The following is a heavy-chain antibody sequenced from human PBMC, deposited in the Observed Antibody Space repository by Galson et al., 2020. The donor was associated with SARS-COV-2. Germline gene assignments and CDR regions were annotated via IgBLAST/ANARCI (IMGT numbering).Heavy chain of an antibody. J-gene: IGHJ6*02. CDR3: ARGVAAAGTSYYYYGMDV. D-gene: IGHD6-13*01. V-gene: IGHV3-11*05. CDR1: GFTFSDHY. Sequence: GESLKISCAASGFTFSDHYMSWIRQAPGKGLEWVSYISSSSSYTNYADSVKGRFTISRDNAKNSLYLQMNSLRAEDTAVYYCARGVAAAGTSYYYYGMDVWGQGTTVTVSS. CDR2: ISSSSSYT.